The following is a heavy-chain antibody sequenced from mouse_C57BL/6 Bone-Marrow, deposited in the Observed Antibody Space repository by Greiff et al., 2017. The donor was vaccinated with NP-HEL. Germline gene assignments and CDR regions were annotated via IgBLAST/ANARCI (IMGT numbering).Heavy chain of an antibody. J-gene: IGHJ3*01. V-gene: IGHV14-4*01. Sequence: EVQLQQSGAELVRPGASVKLSCTASGFNIKDDYMHWVKQRPEQGLEWIVWIDPENGDTEYTSKFQGKATITADTSSNTAYLQLSSLTSEDTAVYYCTTCNLRVRFAYWGQGTLVTVSA. CDR3: TTCNLRVRFAY. CDR2: IDPENGDT. CDR1: GFNIKDDY. D-gene: IGHD3-2*02.